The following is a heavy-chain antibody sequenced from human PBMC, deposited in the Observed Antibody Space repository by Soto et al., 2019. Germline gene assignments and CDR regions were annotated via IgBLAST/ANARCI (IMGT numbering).Heavy chain of an antibody. CDR2: INHSGST. J-gene: IGHJ5*02. D-gene: IGHD2-2*01. CDR1: GGSFSDYY. Sequence: PSETRSLTCAGYGGSFSDYYWSGIRQPPGKGLEWIGEINHSGSTNYNPSLKSRVTISVDTSKNQFSLKLTSVTAADTAVYYCARLTTSCSRLAPWAQGTPVPVSS. V-gene: IGHV4-34*01. CDR3: ARLTTSCSRLAP.